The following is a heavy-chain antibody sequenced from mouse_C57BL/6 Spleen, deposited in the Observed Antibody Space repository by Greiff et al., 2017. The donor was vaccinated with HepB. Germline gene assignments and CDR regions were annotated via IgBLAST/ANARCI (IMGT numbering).Heavy chain of an antibody. D-gene: IGHD3-2*02. J-gene: IGHJ4*01. V-gene: IGHV6-6*01. CDR2: IRNKANNHAT. CDR1: GFTFSDAW. CDR3: TRPVGSSGYDMDY. Sequence: EVMLVESGGGLVQPGGSMKLSCAASGFTFSDAWMDWVRQSPEKGLEWVAEIRNKANNHATYYAESVKGRFTISKDDSKSSVYLQMNSLRAEDTGIYYCTRPVGSSGYDMDYWGQGTSVTVSS.